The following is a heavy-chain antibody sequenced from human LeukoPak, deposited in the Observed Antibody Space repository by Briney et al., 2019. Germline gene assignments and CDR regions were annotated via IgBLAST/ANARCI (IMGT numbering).Heavy chain of an antibody. V-gene: IGHV3-7*05. J-gene: IGHJ4*02. Sequence: GGSLRLSCAASGFTFSNSWMTWVRQAPGKGLEWVANIREDGGEKYYVDSVKGRFTISRDNAKNSLYLQINSLRAEDTAVYYCARINTAIFSSSDYWGQGTLVTVSS. CDR2: IREDGGEK. D-gene: IGHD2-21*02. CDR3: ARINTAIFSSSDY. CDR1: GFTFSNSW.